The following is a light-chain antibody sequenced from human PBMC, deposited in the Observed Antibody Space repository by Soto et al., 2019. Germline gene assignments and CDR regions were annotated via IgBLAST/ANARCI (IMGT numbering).Light chain of an antibody. V-gene: IGKV1-39*01. CDR1: QTIRNY. Sequence: DIQMTQSPSSLSAFVGDRITITCRPSQTIRNYVNWYQQRPGKAPKFLIYGASTLQSGVPSRFSGRRSGTDFTLTIDSVQPEDFAIYVCQQSDTTPWTFGLGTKVEF. CDR2: GAS. CDR3: QQSDTTPWT. J-gene: IGKJ1*01.